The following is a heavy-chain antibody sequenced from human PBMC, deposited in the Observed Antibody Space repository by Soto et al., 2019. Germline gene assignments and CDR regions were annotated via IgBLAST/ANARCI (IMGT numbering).Heavy chain of an antibody. CDR1: GGSISITPHY. J-gene: IGHJ6*03. V-gene: IGHV4-61*05. Sequence: SETLSLTCTVSGGSISITPHYWGWIRQPPGKGLEWIGYIYYSGSTNYNPSLKSRVTISVDTSKNQFSLKLSSVTAADTAVYYCARALRSDFWSGLTYGWYYYYYYMDVWGKGTTVTVSS. D-gene: IGHD3-3*01. CDR2: IYYSGST. CDR3: ARALRSDFWSGLTYGWYYYYYYMDV.